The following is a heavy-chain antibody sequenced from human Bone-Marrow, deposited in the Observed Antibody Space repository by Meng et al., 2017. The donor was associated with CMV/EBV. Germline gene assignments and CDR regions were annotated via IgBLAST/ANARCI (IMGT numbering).Heavy chain of an antibody. V-gene: IGHV1-46*01. CDR3: ARSSQVTKYYVDY. CDR1: GYTFSSYY. J-gene: IGHJ4*02. CDR2: INPSGGSA. Sequence: ASVKVSCKASGYTFSSYYMHWVRQAPGQGLEWMGIINPSGGSATYAQKFQGRVTVTRDTSTITVYMELSSLRSEDTAVYYCARSSQVTKYYVDYWGQGTLVTVSS.